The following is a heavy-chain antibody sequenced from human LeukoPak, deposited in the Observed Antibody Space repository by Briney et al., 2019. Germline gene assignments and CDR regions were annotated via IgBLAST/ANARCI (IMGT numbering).Heavy chain of an antibody. V-gene: IGHV4-4*07. CDR2: IYTSGST. Sequence: SETLSLTCTVSGGSISCYYWSWIRQPAGKGLEWIGRIYTSGSTNYNPSLKSRVTMSVDTSKNQFSLKLSSVTAADTAVYYCAREDQPMVRPILYWFDPWGQGTLVTVSS. CDR3: AREDQPMVRPILYWFDP. D-gene: IGHD3-10*01. J-gene: IGHJ5*02. CDR1: GGSISCYY.